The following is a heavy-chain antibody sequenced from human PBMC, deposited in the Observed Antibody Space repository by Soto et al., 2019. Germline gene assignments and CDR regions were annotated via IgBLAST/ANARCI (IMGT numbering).Heavy chain of an antibody. CDR1: GGSISSSSYY. V-gene: IGHV4-39*01. J-gene: IGHJ4*02. CDR2: IYYSGST. CDR3: ARHDDRTVCSYGFFDH. D-gene: IGHD5-18*01. Sequence: SETLSLTCTVSGGSISSSSYYWGWIRQPPGKGLEWIGSIYYSGSTYYNPSLKSRVTISVDTSKNQFSLKLSSVTAADTAVYYCARHDDRTVCSYGFFDHWGQATLVTVS.